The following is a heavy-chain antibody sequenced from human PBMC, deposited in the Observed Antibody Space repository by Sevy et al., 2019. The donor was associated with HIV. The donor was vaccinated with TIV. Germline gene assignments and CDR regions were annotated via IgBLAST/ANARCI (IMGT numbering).Heavy chain of an antibody. D-gene: IGHD3-10*01. CDR3: ARVPTYYYGSGTYFDY. CDR1: GYNFMSDG. J-gene: IGHJ4*02. CDR2: IGLYNGNA. V-gene: IGHV1-18*01. Sequence: ASVKVSCKASGYNFMSDGISWVRQAPGQGLEWVGWIGLYNGNAHSAQKLKDRVTMTAETSTCTAYMELRSLRSDDTAVYYCARVPTYYYGSGTYFDYWGQGTLVTVSS.